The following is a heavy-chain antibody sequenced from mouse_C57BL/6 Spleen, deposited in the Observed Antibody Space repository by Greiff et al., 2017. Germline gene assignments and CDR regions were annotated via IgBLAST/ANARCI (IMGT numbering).Heavy chain of an antibody. V-gene: IGHV1-80*01. J-gene: IGHJ1*03. CDR3: ARLYYGNYRYFDV. CDR2: IYPGDGDT. D-gene: IGHD2-1*01. Sequence: VQLQQSGAELVKPGASVKISCKASGYAFSSYWLNWVKLRPGKGLEWIGHIYPGDGDTNYNGKFKGKDTLTADKSSSTAYMQLSSLTSEDSAVYFCARLYYGNYRYFDVWGTGTTVTVSS. CDR1: GYAFSSYW.